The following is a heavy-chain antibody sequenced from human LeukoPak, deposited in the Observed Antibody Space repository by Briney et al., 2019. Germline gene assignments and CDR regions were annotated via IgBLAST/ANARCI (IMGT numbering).Heavy chain of an antibody. Sequence: SGPALVKPTQTLTLTCTFSGFSLSTSGMRVSRIRQPPGKALEWLARIDWDDDKFYSTSLKTRLTISKDTSKNQVVLTMTNMDPVDTATYYCARMSRLDSSNWFDPWGQGTLVTVSS. CDR3: ARMSRLDSSNWFDP. J-gene: IGHJ5*02. CDR1: GFSLSTSGMR. D-gene: IGHD2-21*01. CDR2: IDWDDDK. V-gene: IGHV2-70*04.